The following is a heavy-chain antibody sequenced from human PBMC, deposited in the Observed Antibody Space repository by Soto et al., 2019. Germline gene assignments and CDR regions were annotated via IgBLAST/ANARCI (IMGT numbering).Heavy chain of an antibody. CDR1: GYSISNGYY. CDR3: VRDRYSYGSEVAE. D-gene: IGHD5-18*01. Sequence: SGTVSLTCTVSGYSISNGYYWGWIRQSPEEGLEWIGTIYHSGTTYYNPSLKSRVIMSIDTSKNQFSLNLKSVTAADTGVYYCVRDRYSYGSEVAEWGEGPTVTVSP. J-gene: IGHJ4*02. V-gene: IGHV4-38-2*02. CDR2: IYHSGTT.